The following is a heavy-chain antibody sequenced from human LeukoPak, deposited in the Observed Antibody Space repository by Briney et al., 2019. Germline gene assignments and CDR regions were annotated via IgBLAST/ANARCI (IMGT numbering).Heavy chain of an antibody. J-gene: IGHJ3*02. D-gene: IGHD3-10*02. Sequence: ASVRVSCKASGDTLTTHPISWVRQAPGQGPEWMGRITPIFNKADYTPNFQGRVSFTVDRSTSTAYMEVHSLRSEDTATYYCAREYPQGVVRGMSSAFDIWGQGTMVTVTS. V-gene: IGHV1-69*04. CDR2: ITPIFNKA. CDR3: AREYPQGVVRGMSSAFDI. CDR1: GDTLTTHP.